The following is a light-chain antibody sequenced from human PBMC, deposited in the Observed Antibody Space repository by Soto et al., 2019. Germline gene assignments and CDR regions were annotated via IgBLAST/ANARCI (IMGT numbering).Light chain of an antibody. CDR2: GAS. CDR1: QSVSNNE. J-gene: IGKJ2*01. Sequence: EIVLMQSPGTLSLSPGERATLSCRASQSVSNNELAWYQQKPGQAPRLLIYGASARATGVPDRFSGSGSGTDFTLSITRLEPEDFAVYYCQQYGISPLMYTFVHGTML. V-gene: IGKV3-20*01. CDR3: QQYGISPLMYT.